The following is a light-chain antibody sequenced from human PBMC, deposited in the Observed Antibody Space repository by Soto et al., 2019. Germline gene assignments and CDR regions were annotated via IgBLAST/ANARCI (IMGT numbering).Light chain of an antibody. CDR3: QQYGSSPLT. CDR2: GAS. CDR1: KSVSSSY. J-gene: IGKJ3*01. V-gene: IGKV3-20*01. Sequence: EIVLTQSPGTLSLSPGERATLSCRASKSVSSSYLAWYQQKPGQAPRLLIYGASSRATDIPDRFSGSGSGTDFTLTISRLEPEDFAVYYCQQYGSSPLTFGPGTKVDIK.